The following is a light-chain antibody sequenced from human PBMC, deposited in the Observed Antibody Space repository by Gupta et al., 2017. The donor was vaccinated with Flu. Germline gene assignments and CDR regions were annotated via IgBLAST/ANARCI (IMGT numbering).Light chain of an antibody. Sequence: QSALTQPASVSGSPGQSITISCTGTSSDIGGYNYVSWYLQHPGKAPKLMIYEVTNRPSEVSNRFSGSKSGNTASLTVSGLQAEDEAEYFCGSYTSSSTWVFGGGTKLTVL. J-gene: IGLJ3*02. V-gene: IGLV2-14*01. CDR3: GSYTSSSTWV. CDR2: EVT. CDR1: SSDIGGYNY.